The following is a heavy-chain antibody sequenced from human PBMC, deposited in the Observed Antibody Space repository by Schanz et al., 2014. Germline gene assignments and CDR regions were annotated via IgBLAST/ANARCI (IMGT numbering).Heavy chain of an antibody. Sequence: EVKLLESGGTLVRPGGSLRLSCLASGFAFSSYGMNWLRQAPGKGLEWVSVIGVDGTTTYYADSVKGRFTISRDNSKNTLYLQMNSLRPEDTAVYYCAKDAPYPFDLWGRGTLITVSS. CDR3: AKDAPYPFDL. CDR1: GFAFSSYG. CDR2: IGVDGTTT. J-gene: IGHJ2*01. V-gene: IGHV3-23*01.